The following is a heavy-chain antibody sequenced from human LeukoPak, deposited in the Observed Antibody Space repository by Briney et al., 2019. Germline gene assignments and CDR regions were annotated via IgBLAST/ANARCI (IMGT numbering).Heavy chain of an antibody. V-gene: IGHV3-30-3*01. CDR1: GFTFSSYA. D-gene: IGHD5-18*01. J-gene: IGHJ4*02. CDR3: ARDALLQRGYSYGFLYWFDY. CDR2: ISYDGSNK. Sequence: GGSLRLSCAASGFTFSSYAMHWVRQARGKGLEWVAVISYDGSNKYYADSVKGRFTISRDISKNTLYLQMNSLRPEDTAVYYCARDALLQRGYSYGFLYWFDYWGQGTLVTVSS.